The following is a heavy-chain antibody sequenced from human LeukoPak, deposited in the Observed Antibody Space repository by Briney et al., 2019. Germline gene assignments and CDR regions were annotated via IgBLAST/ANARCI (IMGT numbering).Heavy chain of an antibody. J-gene: IGHJ6*02. Sequence: SGTLSLTCAVSGGSISSSNWWSWVRQPPGKGLEWIGEIYHSGSTNYNPSLKSRVTISVDKSKNQFSLKLSSVTAADTAVYYCARVMGERGIAAAPGNYYYGMDVWGQGTTVTVSS. V-gene: IGHV4-4*02. CDR2: IYHSGST. D-gene: IGHD6-13*01. CDR1: GGSISSSNW. CDR3: ARVMGERGIAAAPGNYYYGMDV.